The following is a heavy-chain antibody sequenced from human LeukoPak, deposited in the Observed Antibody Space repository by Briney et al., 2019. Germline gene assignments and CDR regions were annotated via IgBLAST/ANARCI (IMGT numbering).Heavy chain of an antibody. Sequence: PSETLSLTCTVSGGSISSSRNYWGWIRQPPGMGLEWIASIYHSGTTYYNPSLKSRVTIFVHTSDNQFSLKLSSVTAADTAAYYCATGGGIAVAHAWGQGIVVTVSS. V-gene: IGHV4-39*01. J-gene: IGHJ4*02. D-gene: IGHD6-19*01. CDR2: IYHSGTT. CDR3: ATGGGIAVAHA. CDR1: GGSISSSRNY.